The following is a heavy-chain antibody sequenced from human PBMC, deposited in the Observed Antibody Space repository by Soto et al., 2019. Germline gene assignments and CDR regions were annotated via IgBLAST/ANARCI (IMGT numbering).Heavy chain of an antibody. V-gene: IGHV4-30-2*01. CDR1: GLSIDRGAYS. CDR2: ISQGGDT. D-gene: IGHD2-15*01. CDR3: ASLSGYRYYFDY. Sequence: SETLSLTCTVSGLSIDRGAYSWSWLRQPPGKGLEWVVSISQGGDTYYNPSLTGRVTISVDRPRNQFSLNLTSVTAEDTAVYYCASLSGYRYYFDYWGQGILVTVS. J-gene: IGHJ4*02.